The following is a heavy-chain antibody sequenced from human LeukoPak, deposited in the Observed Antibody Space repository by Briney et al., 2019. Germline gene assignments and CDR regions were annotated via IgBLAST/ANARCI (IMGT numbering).Heavy chain of an antibody. J-gene: IGHJ5*02. CDR3: ARRMLYGSGSYYNSNWFDP. D-gene: IGHD3-10*01. V-gene: IGHV1-18*01. Sequence: GASVKVSCKASGYTFTSYGISWVRQAPGQGLEWMGWISAYNGNTNYAQKLQGRVTMTTDTSTSTAYMELRSLRSDDTAVYYCARRMLYGSGSYYNSNWFDPWGQGTLVTVSS. CDR1: GYTFTSYG. CDR2: ISAYNGNT.